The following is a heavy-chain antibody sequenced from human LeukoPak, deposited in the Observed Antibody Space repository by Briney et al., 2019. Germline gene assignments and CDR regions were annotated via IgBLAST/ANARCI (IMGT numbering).Heavy chain of an antibody. CDR2: INQGGRT. V-gene: IGHV4-34*01. Sequence: KPSETLSLTCAVNGGSFSDYLWTWIRQSPGKVLEWIGEINQGGRTNFNPSLKSRVTISADRSKYHFSLTLRSVTAADTAVYYCARGKRVWFGELMTSFSYFYIDVWGRGTTVIVSS. J-gene: IGHJ6*03. CDR3: ARGKRVWFGELMTSFSYFYIDV. CDR1: GGSFSDYL. D-gene: IGHD3-10*01.